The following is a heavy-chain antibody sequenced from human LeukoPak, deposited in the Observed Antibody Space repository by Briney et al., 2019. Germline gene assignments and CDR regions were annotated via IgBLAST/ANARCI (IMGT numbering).Heavy chain of an antibody. CDR2: IYHSGST. Sequence: SQTLSLTCTVSGGSISSGGYYWSWIRQHPGKGLEWIGYIYHSGSTYYNPSLKSRVTISVDRSKNQFSLKLSSVTAADTAVYYCASGGSGYYSGAFDIWGQGTMVTVSS. V-gene: IGHV4-30-2*01. CDR1: GGSISSGGYY. CDR3: ASGGSGYYSGAFDI. J-gene: IGHJ3*02. D-gene: IGHD3-22*01.